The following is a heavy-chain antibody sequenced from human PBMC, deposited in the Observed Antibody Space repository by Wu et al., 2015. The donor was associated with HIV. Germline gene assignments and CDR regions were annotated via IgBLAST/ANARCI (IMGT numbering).Heavy chain of an antibody. V-gene: IGHV1-46*03. J-gene: IGHJ3*02. D-gene: IGHD5-24*01. CDR3: ANRNRVGNMEAFDI. CDR1: GDTFNIFA. Sequence: QVQLVQSGAEVKKPGSSVKVSCKASGDTFNIFAINWVRQAHGQGLEWVGVINPSENRVSYAQTFQGRVTMTRDTSTNTVYMELRSLKTEDTAVYFCANRNRVGNMEAFDIWGQGTKVIVSS. CDR2: INPSENRV.